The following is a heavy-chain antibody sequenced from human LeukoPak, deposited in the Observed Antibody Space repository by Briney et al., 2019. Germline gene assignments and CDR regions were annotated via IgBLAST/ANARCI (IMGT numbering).Heavy chain of an antibody. CDR2: IWYDGSNK. Sequence: GGSLRLSCAASGFTFSSYGMHWVRQAPGKGLEWVAVIWYDGSNKYYVDSVKGRFTISRDNSKNTLYLQMNSLRAEDAAVYYCARGLRYGDYVNFDYWGQGPLVTVSS. V-gene: IGHV3-33*01. D-gene: IGHD4-17*01. CDR3: ARGLRYGDYVNFDY. J-gene: IGHJ4*02. CDR1: GFTFSSYG.